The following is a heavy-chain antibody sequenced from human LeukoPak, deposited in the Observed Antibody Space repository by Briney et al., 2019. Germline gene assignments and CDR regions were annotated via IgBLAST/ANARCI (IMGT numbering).Heavy chain of an antibody. CDR3: ASRHCSGGGCYFAGADPFDY. D-gene: IGHD2-15*01. Sequence: GGSLRLSCAASGFAFSSYNMNWVRQAPGKGLEWISYIGSSGSPTHYADSVGGRFTISRDNAKNSLYLQMNSLRAEDTAVYYCASRHCSGGGCYFAGADPFDYWGQGTLVTVSS. CDR1: GFAFSSYN. J-gene: IGHJ4*02. CDR2: IGSSGSPT. V-gene: IGHV3-48*01.